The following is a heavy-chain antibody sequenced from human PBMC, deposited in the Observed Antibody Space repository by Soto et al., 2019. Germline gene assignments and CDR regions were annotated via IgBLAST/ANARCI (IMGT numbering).Heavy chain of an antibody. CDR2: IRQSGDRS. CDR3: ARHPERIAEIGWFDP. V-gene: IGHV3-23*01. J-gene: IGHJ5*02. CDR1: GFIFSNFA. Sequence: PRGSLRLSCAASGFIFSNFAMYWVRRAPGKGLGWVSSIRQSGDRSSYADSVKGRFTISRDNAKNSLYLQMNSLRAEDTAVYYCARHPERIAEIGWFDPWGQGTLVTVSS. D-gene: IGHD6-13*01.